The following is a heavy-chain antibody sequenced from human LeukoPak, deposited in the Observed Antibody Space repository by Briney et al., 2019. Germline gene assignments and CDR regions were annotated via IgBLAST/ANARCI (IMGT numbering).Heavy chain of an antibody. CDR1: GYTFTSYG. CDR3: ARERIVGATNDAFDI. Sequence: APVKVSCKASGYTFTSYGISWVRQAPGQGLEWMGWISAYNGNTNYAQKLQGRVTMTTDTSTSTAYMELRSLRSDDTAVYYCARERIVGATNDAFDIWGQGTMVTVSS. D-gene: IGHD1-26*01. V-gene: IGHV1-18*01. J-gene: IGHJ3*02. CDR2: ISAYNGNT.